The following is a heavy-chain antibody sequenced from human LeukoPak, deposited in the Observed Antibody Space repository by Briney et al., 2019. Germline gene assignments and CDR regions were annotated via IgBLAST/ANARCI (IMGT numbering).Heavy chain of an antibody. CDR3: ARDGSRYGMDV. V-gene: IGHV4-59*01. D-gene: IGHD6-13*01. Sequence: SETLSLTCTVSGGSISSYYWSWLRQPPGKGLEWIGYIYYSGSTNYNPSLKSRVTISVDTSKNQFSLKLSSVTAADTAVYYCARDGSRYGMDVWGQGTTVTVSS. CDR2: IYYSGST. J-gene: IGHJ6*02. CDR1: GGSISSYY.